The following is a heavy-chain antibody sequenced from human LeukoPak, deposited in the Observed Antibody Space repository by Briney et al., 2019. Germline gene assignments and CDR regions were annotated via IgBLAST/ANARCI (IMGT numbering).Heavy chain of an antibody. CDR2: ISYDGSNK. CDR3: ARIGGGDNDY. Sequence: GGSLRLSCAASGFTFSSYGMHWVRQAPGKGLEWVAVISYDGSNKYYADSVKCRFTISRENSKNTLYLQMNSLRAEDTAVYYCARIGGGDNDYWGQRTLVTVSS. CDR1: GFTFSSYG. J-gene: IGHJ4*02. V-gene: IGHV3-30*03. D-gene: IGHD3-10*01.